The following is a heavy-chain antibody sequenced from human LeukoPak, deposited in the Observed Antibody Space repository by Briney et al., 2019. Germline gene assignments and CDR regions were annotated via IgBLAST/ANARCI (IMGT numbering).Heavy chain of an antibody. CDR1: GGSFSGYY. CDR3: ARVPPGGTSTGDYPNYYYYYMDV. Sequence: SETLSLTCAVYGGSFSGYYWSWIRQPPGKGLEWIGYIYYSGSTNYNPSLKSRVTISVDTSKNQFSLKLSSVTAADTAVYYCARVPPGGTSTGDYPNYYYYYMDVWGKGTTVTVSS. J-gene: IGHJ6*03. CDR2: IYYSGST. D-gene: IGHD4-17*01. V-gene: IGHV4-59*01.